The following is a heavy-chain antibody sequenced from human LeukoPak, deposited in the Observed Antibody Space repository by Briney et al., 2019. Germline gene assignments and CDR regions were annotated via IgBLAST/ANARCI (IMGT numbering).Heavy chain of an antibody. CDR2: IIPILGIA. CDR3: ARRGYYDSSGYWKIGAFDI. Sequence: SVKVSCKASGGTFSSYAISWVRQAPGQGLEWMGRIIPILGIANYAQKFQGRVTITADKSTSTAYMELSSLRSEDTAVYYCARRGYYDSSGYWKIGAFDIWGQGTMVTVSS. V-gene: IGHV1-69*04. CDR1: GGTFSSYA. D-gene: IGHD3-22*01. J-gene: IGHJ3*02.